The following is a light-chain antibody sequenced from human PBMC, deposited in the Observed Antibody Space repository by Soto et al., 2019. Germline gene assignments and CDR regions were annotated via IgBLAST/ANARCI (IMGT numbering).Light chain of an antibody. Sequence: QSVLTQSPSASASLGASVKLTCTLSSGHSSYAIAWHQQQPEKGPRYLMKLNSDGSHSKGDGIPDRFSGSSSGAERYLTISGLQSEDEAAYYCQSGGTGILFGGGTKVAVL. J-gene: IGLJ2*01. V-gene: IGLV4-69*01. CDR2: LNSDGSH. CDR1: SGHSSYA. CDR3: QSGGTGIL.